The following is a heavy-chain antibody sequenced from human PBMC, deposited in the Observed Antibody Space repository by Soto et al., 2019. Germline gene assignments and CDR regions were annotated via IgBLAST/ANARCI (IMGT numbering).Heavy chain of an antibody. CDR2: IKQDGSEK. CDR1: GFTFSSYW. Sequence: GGSLRLSCAASGFTFSSYWMSWVRQAPGKGLEWVANIKQDGSEKYYVDSVKGRFTISRDNAKNSLYLQMNSLRAEDTAVYYCARETEYFGYSYGPGDWFDSWGQGTLVTVSS. J-gene: IGHJ5*01. D-gene: IGHD5-18*01. V-gene: IGHV3-7*01. CDR3: ARETEYFGYSYGPGDWFDS.